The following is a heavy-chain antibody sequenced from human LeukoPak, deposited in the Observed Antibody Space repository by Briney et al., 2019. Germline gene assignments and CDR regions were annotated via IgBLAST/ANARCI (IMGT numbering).Heavy chain of an antibody. CDR2: IYYSGST. D-gene: IGHD2-2*02. V-gene: IGHV4-31*03. CDR1: GGSISSGGYY. J-gene: IGHJ4*02. Sequence: SETLSLTCTVSGGSISSGGYYWSWIRQHPGKGLEWIGNIYYSGSTYYNPSLKSRVTISVDTSKNQFSLKLSSVTAADTAVYYCARGTPAAIHYFDYWGQGTLVIVSS. CDR3: ARGTPAAIHYFDY.